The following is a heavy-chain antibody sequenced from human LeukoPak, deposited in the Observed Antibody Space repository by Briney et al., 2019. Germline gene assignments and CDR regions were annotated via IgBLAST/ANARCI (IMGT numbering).Heavy chain of an antibody. CDR2: IYRSGST. Sequence: SGTLSLTCAVSGGSISSSNWWSWVRQPPGKGLEWIGEIYRSGSTNYNPSLKSRVTISVDKSKNQFSLKLSSVTAADTAVYYCARAGVCSSTSCYINYWGQGTLVTVSS. CDR3: ARAGVCSSTSCYINY. V-gene: IGHV4-4*02. D-gene: IGHD2-2*02. CDR1: GGSISSSNW. J-gene: IGHJ4*02.